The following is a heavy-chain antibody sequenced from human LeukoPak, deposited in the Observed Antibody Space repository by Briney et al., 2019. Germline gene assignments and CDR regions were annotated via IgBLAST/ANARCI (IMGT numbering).Heavy chain of an antibody. V-gene: IGHV4-61*02. CDR2: IYTSGST. D-gene: IGHD3-3*01. Sequence: SQTLSLTCTVSGGSISSGSYYWSWIRQPAGKGLEWIGRIYTSGSTNYNPSLKSRVTISVDTSKNQFSLKLSSVTAADTAVYYCARARNYDFWGGYYSFDYWGQGTLVTVSS. CDR3: ARARNYDFWGGYYSFDY. J-gene: IGHJ4*02. CDR1: GGSISSGSYY.